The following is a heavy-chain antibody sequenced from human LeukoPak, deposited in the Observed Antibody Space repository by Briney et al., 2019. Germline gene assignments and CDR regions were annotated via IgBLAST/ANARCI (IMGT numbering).Heavy chain of an antibody. Sequence: ASVKVSCKASGYTFTSYGISWVRQAPGQGLEWMGWISAYNGNTNYAQKLQGRVTMTTDTSTSTAYMELRSLRSDDTAVYYCARVNGVYPYSPLYGSGTYYGMDVWGQGTTVTVSS. J-gene: IGHJ6*02. CDR1: GYTFTSYG. V-gene: IGHV1-18*01. CDR3: ARVNGVYPYSPLYGSGTYYGMDV. D-gene: IGHD3-10*01. CDR2: ISAYNGNT.